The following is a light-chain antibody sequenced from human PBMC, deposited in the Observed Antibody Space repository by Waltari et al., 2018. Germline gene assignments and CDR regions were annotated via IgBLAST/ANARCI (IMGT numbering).Light chain of an antibody. Sequence: EYVLTQSPGTLSLSPGERATLSCRASQSAASIYLAWYQQKPGQAPRPLIYGASNRATGSPDRFSGSGSGKDFTLTISRLEPEDFAVYYCQQYGDSPLYTFGRGTKLEIK. CDR3: QQYGDSPLYT. CDR1: QSAASIY. CDR2: GAS. J-gene: IGKJ2*01. V-gene: IGKV3-20*01.